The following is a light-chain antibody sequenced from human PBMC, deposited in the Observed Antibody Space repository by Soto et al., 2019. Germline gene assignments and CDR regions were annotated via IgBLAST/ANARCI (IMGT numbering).Light chain of an antibody. CDR2: GAS. Sequence: EIEMTQSPATLSVSPEERATLSCRASQSVSSNLAWYQQKPGQAPRLLIYGASTRATGIPARFSGSGSGTEFTLTISSLQSEDFAVYYCQQYNNWLRGTFGQGTRLEIK. CDR3: QQYNNWLRGT. CDR1: QSVSSN. J-gene: IGKJ5*01. V-gene: IGKV3-15*01.